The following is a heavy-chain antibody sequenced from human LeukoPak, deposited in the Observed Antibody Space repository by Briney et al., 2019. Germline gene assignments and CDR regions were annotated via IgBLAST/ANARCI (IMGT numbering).Heavy chain of an antibody. D-gene: IGHD1-26*01. Sequence: ASVKVSCKASGGTFSSYAISWVRQAPGQGLEWMGGIIPIFGTANYAQKFQGRVTITADESTSTAYMELSSLRSEDTAVYYRASLYDIVGTTVDYWGQGTLVTVSS. CDR3: ASLYDIVGTTVDY. CDR1: GGTFSSYA. CDR2: IIPIFGTA. V-gene: IGHV1-69*13. J-gene: IGHJ4*02.